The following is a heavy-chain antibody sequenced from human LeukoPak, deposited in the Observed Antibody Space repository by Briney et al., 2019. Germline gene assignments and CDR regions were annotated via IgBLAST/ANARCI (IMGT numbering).Heavy chain of an antibody. D-gene: IGHD1-26*01. V-gene: IGHV1-18*01. CDR3: ARAGWWELPQSAFDI. CDR1: GYTFTSHG. CDR2: ISVYNAKT. Sequence: GVSVKVSCKASGYTFTSHGISWVRQAPGQGLEWMGWISVYNAKTNYAQKLQGRVTMTTDTSTSTAYMELRSLRSDDTAVYYCARAGWWELPQSAFDIWGQGTMVTVSS. J-gene: IGHJ3*02.